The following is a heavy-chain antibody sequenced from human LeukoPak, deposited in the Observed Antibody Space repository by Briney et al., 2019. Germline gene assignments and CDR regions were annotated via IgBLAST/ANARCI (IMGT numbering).Heavy chain of an antibody. CDR3: ARGRVWMLPFDY. CDR2: IYSGGDT. J-gene: IGHJ4*02. V-gene: IGHV3-53*01. D-gene: IGHD2-8*01. Sequence: GGSLRLSCAASGFTVSSNYMSWVRQAPAKGLQWVSVIYSGGDTKYAGSVKGRFIISRDNSKNTLYLQMNSLRAEDTAVYYCARGRVWMLPFDYWGQGTLVTVSS. CDR1: GFTVSSNY.